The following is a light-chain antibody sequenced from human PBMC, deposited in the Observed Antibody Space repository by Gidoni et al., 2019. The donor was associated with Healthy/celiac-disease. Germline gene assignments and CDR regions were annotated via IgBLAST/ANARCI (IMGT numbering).Light chain of an antibody. CDR2: AAS. CDR1: PGISSY. J-gene: IGKJ3*01. CDR3: QQYYSFPLT. Sequence: VIWMTQSPSLLSASTGDRVTISCRMSPGISSYLAWYQQKPGKAPELLIYAASTLQSGVPSRFSGSGSGTDFTLTISCLQSEDFATYYCQQYYSFPLTFGPEAKVDIK. V-gene: IGKV1D-8*01.